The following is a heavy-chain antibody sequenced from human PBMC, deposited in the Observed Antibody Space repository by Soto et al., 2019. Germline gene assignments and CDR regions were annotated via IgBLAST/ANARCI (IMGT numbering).Heavy chain of an antibody. J-gene: IGHJ4*01. D-gene: IGHD2-15*01. V-gene: IGHV4-59*01. CDR3: ARAHAPTLPFDY. CDR1: GGSMRNVY. CDR2: IFHSGNA. Sequence: SETLSLTCTVSGGSMRNVYWSWIRQPPGKRLEWIGFIFHSGNAKYNPSLKSRVTISIDASKSQFSLRLDSVTAADTAVYFCARAHAPTLPFDYWGLGTLVTVS.